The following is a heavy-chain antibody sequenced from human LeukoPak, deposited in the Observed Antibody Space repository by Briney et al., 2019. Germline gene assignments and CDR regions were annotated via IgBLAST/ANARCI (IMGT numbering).Heavy chain of an antibody. J-gene: IGHJ5*02. D-gene: IGHD5-12*01. V-gene: IGHV1-69*04. CDR2: IIPFLGEV. CDR1: GATLNIGHA. CDR3: SPCGHAYDWFGP. Sequence: SAKVSCKAFGATLNIGHAFIWARQAPGQGLQWMGRIIPFLGEVNYAQNFQGRVSFTADKSTATMYMEMKSLRLDDTAIYYCSPCGHAYDWFGPWGQGTLVTVSS.